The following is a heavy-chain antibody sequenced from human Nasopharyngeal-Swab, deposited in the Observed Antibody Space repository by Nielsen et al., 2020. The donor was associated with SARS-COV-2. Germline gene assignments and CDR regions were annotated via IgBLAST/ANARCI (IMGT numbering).Heavy chain of an antibody. D-gene: IGHD3-3*01. CDR2: IYYSGST. V-gene: IGHV4-59*01. CDR1: GGSISSYY. CDR3: ARIPTIFGVVASYYFDY. Sequence: SETLSLTCTVSGGSISSYYWSWIRQPPGKGLEWIGYIYYSGSTNYNPSLKSRVTISVDTSKNQFSLKLSSVTAADTAVYYCARIPTIFGVVASYYFDYWGQGTLVTVSS. J-gene: IGHJ4*02.